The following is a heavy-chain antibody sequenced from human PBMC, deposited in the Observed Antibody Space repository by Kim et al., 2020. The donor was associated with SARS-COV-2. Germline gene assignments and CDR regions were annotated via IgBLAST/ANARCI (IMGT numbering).Heavy chain of an antibody. CDR3: AKEGSGWFDY. V-gene: IGHV3-23*01. J-gene: IGHJ4*02. CDR2: ST. Sequence: STYYADSVKGRFTISRDNSKNTLYLQMNSLRAEDTAVYYCAKEGSGWFDYWGQGTLVTVSS. D-gene: IGHD6-19*01.